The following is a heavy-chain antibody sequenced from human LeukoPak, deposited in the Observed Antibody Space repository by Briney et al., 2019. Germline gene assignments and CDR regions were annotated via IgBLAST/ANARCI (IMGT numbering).Heavy chain of an antibody. CDR2: IKSKTDGGTT. V-gene: IGHV3-15*01. Sequence: PGGSLRLSCAASGFTFNNAWMSWVRQAPGKGLEWVGRIKSKTDGGTTEYAAPVKGRFTISRDDSKNTLHLQMNSLKTEDTAVYYCTTASRGSLFYYYYGMDVWGQGTTVTVSS. D-gene: IGHD5-12*01. CDR3: TTASRGSLFYYYYGMDV. CDR1: GFTFNNAW. J-gene: IGHJ6*02.